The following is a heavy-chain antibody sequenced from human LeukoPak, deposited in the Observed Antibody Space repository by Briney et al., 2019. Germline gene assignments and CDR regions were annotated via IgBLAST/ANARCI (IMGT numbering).Heavy chain of an antibody. CDR2: ISSSSSTI. V-gene: IGHV3-48*01. J-gene: IGHJ6*03. CDR3: ARVTYDFWSSPTYYMDV. D-gene: IGHD3-3*01. CDR1: GFTFSSYS. Sequence: GSLRLSCAASGFTFSSYSMNWVRQAPGKGLGWVSYISSSSSTIYYADSVKGRFTISRDNANNSLYLQINSLRAEDTAVYYCARVTYDFWSSPTYYMDVWGKGTTVTVSS.